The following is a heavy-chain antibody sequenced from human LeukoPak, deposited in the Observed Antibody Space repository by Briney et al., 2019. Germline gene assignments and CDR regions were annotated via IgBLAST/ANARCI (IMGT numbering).Heavy chain of an antibody. CDR3: ARPAYCGYDCYFDDY. Sequence: SETLSFTCTVSGGSISSSSSYWGWIRQSPGQGLEWIGVIYYSGTTYYNPSLESRVTISIDTSRNQFSLKLNSMTAADTAVYYCARPAYCGYDCYFDDYWGQGTLVTVSS. D-gene: IGHD2-21*02. CDR2: IYYSGTT. CDR1: GGSISSSSSY. J-gene: IGHJ4*02. V-gene: IGHV4-39*01.